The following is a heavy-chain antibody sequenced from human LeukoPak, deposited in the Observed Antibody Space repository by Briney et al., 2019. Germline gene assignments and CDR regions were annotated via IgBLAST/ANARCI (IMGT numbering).Heavy chain of an antibody. Sequence: ASVKVSCKASGYTFTSYDINWVRQATGQGLEWMGWMNPNSGNTGYAQKFQGRVTMTRNTSISTAYMELSSLRSEDTAVYYCARNQRITMVRGVIILYCMDVWGQGTTVTVSS. CDR2: MNPNSGNT. V-gene: IGHV1-8*01. CDR1: GYTFTSYD. J-gene: IGHJ6*02. D-gene: IGHD3-10*01. CDR3: ARNQRITMVRGVIILYCMDV.